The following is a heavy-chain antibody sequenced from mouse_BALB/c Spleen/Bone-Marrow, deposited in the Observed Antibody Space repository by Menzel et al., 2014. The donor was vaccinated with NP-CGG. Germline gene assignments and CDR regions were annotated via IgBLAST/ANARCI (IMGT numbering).Heavy chain of an antibody. J-gene: IGHJ4*01. Sequence: EVQLVESGGDLVKPGGFLKLSCATSGFTFSNYDVSWVRQTPDKRLERVAIISSGVSYTYYPDSVKGRFTISRDNAKNTLYLQMSSPKSEDTAMYFCARHNYGYFAMDYWGQGTSVTVSS. V-gene: IGHV5-6*01. D-gene: IGHD1-1*01. CDR1: GFTFSNYD. CDR3: ARHNYGYFAMDY. CDR2: ISSGVSYT.